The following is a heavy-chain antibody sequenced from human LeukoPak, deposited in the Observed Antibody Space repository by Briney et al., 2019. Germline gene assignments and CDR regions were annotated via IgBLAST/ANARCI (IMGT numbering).Heavy chain of an antibody. J-gene: IGHJ5*02. CDR3: ARDSGYSGYALDL. V-gene: IGHV3-66*01. CDR1: GFSVSNNY. CDR2: IYSGENT. Sequence: GGSLRLSCAASGFSVSNNYMSWVRQAPGKGLEWVSIIYSGENTYYLDSVKGRFTISRDNSKNKLYLQMYSLRAEDTAVYYCARDSGYSGYALDLWGQGNLVTVSS. D-gene: IGHD5-12*01.